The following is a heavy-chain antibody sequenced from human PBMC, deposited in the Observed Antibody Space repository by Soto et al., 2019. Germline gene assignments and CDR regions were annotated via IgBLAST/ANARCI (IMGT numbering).Heavy chain of an antibody. CDR1: GGTFSSYA. J-gene: IGHJ4*02. V-gene: IGHV1-69*13. D-gene: IGHD3-22*01. CDR2: IIPIFGTA. Sequence: EASVKVSCKASGGTFSSYAISWVRQAPGQGLEWMGGIIPIFGTANYAQKFQGRVTITADESTSTAYMELSSLRSEDTAVYYCARVFKYYYDSSGYYPYYFDYWGQGTLVTVSS. CDR3: ARVFKYYYDSSGYYPYYFDY.